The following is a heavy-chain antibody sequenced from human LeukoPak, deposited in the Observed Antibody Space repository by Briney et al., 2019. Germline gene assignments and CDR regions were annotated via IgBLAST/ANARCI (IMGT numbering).Heavy chain of an antibody. CDR1: GCTISSYA. CDR3: AKAIAVAGTYAFDI. J-gene: IGHJ3*02. D-gene: IGHD6-19*01. V-gene: IGHV3-23*01. Sequence: TGGSLRLSCAASGCTISSYAMSWVRQAPRKGLGWVSAISVSGGGTYYADSVTGRFTISRDNSKNTLYLQMNSLRAEDTAVYYCAKAIAVAGTYAFDIWGQGTMVTVSS. CDR2: ISVSGGGT.